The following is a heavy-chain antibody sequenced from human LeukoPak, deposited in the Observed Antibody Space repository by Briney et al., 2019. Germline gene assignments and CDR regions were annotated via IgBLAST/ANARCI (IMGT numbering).Heavy chain of an antibody. CDR3: ARGLPDSYGNDY. CDR1: GGSFSGYY. Sequence: PSETLSLTCAVYGGSFSGYYWSWIRQPPGKGLEWIGEINHSGSTNYNPSLKSRVTISVDKSKNQFSLKLSSVTAADTAVYYCARGLPDSYGNDYWGQGTLVTVSS. D-gene: IGHD5-18*01. V-gene: IGHV4-34*01. J-gene: IGHJ4*02. CDR2: INHSGST.